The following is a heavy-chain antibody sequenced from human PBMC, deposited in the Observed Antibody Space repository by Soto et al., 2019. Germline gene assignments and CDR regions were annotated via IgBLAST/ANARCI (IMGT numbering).Heavy chain of an antibody. CDR1: GYTFTSFG. D-gene: IGHD2-15*01. Sequence: QVQLVQSGAEVKKPGASVKVSCKASGYTFTSFGISWVRQAPGQGLERMGWISAYNGKTNYAENLQGRGTMTTETSTSTAYMELGSLRSDDTAVYYCARHYRGGTDAFDIWGQWTMVTVSS. CDR2: ISAYNGKT. J-gene: IGHJ3*02. CDR3: ARHYRGGTDAFDI. V-gene: IGHV1-18*01.